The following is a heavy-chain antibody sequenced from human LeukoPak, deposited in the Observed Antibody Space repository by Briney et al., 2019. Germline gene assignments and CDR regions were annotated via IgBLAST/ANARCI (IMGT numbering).Heavy chain of an antibody. V-gene: IGHV4-61*08. CDR2: IYYSGST. CDR1: GGSVSSGGYY. D-gene: IGHD3-22*01. Sequence: SETLSLTRTVSGGSVSSGGYYWSWIRQPPGKGLEWIGYIYYSGSTNYNPSLKSRVTISVDRSKNRFSLKLTSVTAADTAVYYCARVAYYDSSGYFYDYWGQGTLVTVSS. CDR3: ARVAYYDSSGYFYDY. J-gene: IGHJ4*02.